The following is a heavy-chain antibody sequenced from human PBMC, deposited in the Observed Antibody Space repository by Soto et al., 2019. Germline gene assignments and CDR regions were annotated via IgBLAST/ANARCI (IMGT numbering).Heavy chain of an antibody. D-gene: IGHD5-12*01. Sequence: SVKVSCKASGGTFSSYTISWVRQAPGQGLEWMGGIIPILGIANYAQKFQGRVTITADKSTSTAYMELSSLRSEDTAVYYCASIVATTHYYYYYGMDVWGQGTTVTVS. V-gene: IGHV1-69*10. CDR1: GGTFSSYT. J-gene: IGHJ6*02. CDR3: ASIVATTHYYYYYGMDV. CDR2: IIPILGIA.